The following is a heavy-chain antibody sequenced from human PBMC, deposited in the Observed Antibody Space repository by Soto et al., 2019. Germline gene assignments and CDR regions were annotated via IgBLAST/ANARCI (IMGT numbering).Heavy chain of an antibody. D-gene: IGHD2-21*02. CDR2: IYYSGST. CDR3: ARSRVVTVDAFDI. J-gene: IGHJ3*02. V-gene: IGHV4-31*03. CDR1: GGSISSGGYY. Sequence: QVQLQESGPGLVKPSQTLSLTCTVSGGSISSGGYYWSWIRQHPGKGLEWIGYIYYSGSTYYNPSLKSRVTLSVDPSKNQFSLKLSSVTAADTAVYYCARSRVVTVDAFDIWGQGTMVTVSS.